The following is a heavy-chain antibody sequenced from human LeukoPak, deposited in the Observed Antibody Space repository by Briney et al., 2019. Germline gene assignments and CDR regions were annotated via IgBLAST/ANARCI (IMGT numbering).Heavy chain of an antibody. CDR2: GSSDGSTT. CDR1: GFTFSSYW. CDR3: ARDADGPGSLIDY. Sequence: GGSLRLSCAASGFTFSSYWMQWVRQAPGKGLEWVSRGSSDGSTTTYADSVKGRFTISRDNGKNTLYLQMNSLRAEDTAVYYCARDADGPGSLIDYRGQGTLVTVSS. J-gene: IGHJ4*02. D-gene: IGHD2-8*01. V-gene: IGHV3-74*01.